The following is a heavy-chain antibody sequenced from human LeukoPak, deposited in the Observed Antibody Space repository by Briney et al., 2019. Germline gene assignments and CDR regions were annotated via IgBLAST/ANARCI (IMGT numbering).Heavy chain of an antibody. J-gene: IGHJ3*02. V-gene: IGHV3-23*01. Sequence: PGGSLRLSCAASGFTFSSYAMNWVRQAPGKGLEWVSAISGSGGGTYYADSVKGRFTISRDNSKNTLYLQMNSLRAEDTAVYYCARSRYDISDAFDIWGQGTMVTVSS. CDR1: GFTFSSYA. D-gene: IGHD3-9*01. CDR2: ISGSGGGT. CDR3: ARSRYDISDAFDI.